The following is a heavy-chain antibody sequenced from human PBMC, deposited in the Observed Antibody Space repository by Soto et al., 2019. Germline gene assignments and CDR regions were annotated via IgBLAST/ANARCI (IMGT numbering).Heavy chain of an antibody. CDR2: IYNSGST. CDR1: SGSIRSSNW. V-gene: IGHV4-4*02. J-gene: IGHJ4*02. Sequence: QVQLQASGPGLVKPSGPLSLTSAVSSGSIRSSNWWSWVRQPPGKGLEWIGEIYNSGSTTYNPSLKSRVTVSVDQSKNQFSLKLSSVTAADTAVYYCARGGLYSSGWVFDYWGQGTLVTVSS. CDR3: ARGGLYSSGWVFDY. D-gene: IGHD6-19*01.